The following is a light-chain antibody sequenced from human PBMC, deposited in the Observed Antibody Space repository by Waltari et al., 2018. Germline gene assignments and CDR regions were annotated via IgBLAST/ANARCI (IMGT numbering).Light chain of an antibody. CDR1: SSDVGGYNY. CDR3: SSYTSSSHVV. V-gene: IGLV2-14*03. J-gene: IGLJ2*01. Sequence: QSALTQPASVSGSPGQSITISCTGTSSDVGGYNYVSWYQQHPGKAPKLMIHDVSTRPSGVSTRLSGSKAGNTASLTISGLQAEDEADYYCSSYTSSSHVVFGGGTKLTVL. CDR2: DVS.